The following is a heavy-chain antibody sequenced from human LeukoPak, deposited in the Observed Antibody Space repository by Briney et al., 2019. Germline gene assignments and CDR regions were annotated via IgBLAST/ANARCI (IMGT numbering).Heavy chain of an antibody. CDR3: ARTAEAYTSWWKV. V-gene: IGHV1-2*02. CDR2: INPDSGFT. J-gene: IGHJ4*02. CDR1: GYKFTDDY. D-gene: IGHD3-16*01. Sequence: GASVKVSCKASGYKFTDDYMHWVRHAPGQGLEFMGWINPDSGFTNYAQKFKGRVTMTRHTSISTAYLEVRSLTSDDTAVYYCARTAEAYTSWWKVWGQGTLVTVSS.